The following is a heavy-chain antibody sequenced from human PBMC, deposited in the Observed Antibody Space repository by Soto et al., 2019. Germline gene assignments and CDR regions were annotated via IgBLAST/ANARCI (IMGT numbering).Heavy chain of an antibody. CDR2: IYYSGST. D-gene: IGHD5-12*01. V-gene: IGHV4-59*01. J-gene: IGHJ5*02. CDR3: ARGYYDSPVNWFDP. CDR1: GGSISSYY. Sequence: KASETLSLTCTVSGGSISSYYWSWIRQPPGKGLEWIGYIYYSGSTNYNPSLKSRVTISVDTSKNQFSLKLSSVTAADTAVYYCARGYYDSPVNWFDPWGQGTLVTVSS.